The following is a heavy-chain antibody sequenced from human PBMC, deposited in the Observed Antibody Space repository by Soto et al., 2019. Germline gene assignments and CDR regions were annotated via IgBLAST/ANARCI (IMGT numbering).Heavy chain of an antibody. J-gene: IGHJ3*02. V-gene: IGHV3-72*01. CDR1: GFTFSDHY. CDR2: TRNKASSYTT. CDR3: ATDSGSYDAVGAFDI. D-gene: IGHD1-26*01. Sequence: EVQLVESGGGLVQPGGSLRLSCAASGFTFSDHYMDWVRQAPGKGLEWVGRTRNKASSYTTEYAASVKGRFAISRDDSKNALYLQMNSLKTEDTAVYYCATDSGSYDAVGAFDIWGQGTMATVSS.